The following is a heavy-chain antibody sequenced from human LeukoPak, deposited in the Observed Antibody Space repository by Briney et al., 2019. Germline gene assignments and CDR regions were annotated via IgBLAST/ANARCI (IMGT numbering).Heavy chain of an antibody. CDR2: ISSSGSTI. CDR1: GFTFSSYE. CDR3: ARDGGDIVLMVYAITRGYYMDV. J-gene: IGHJ6*03. D-gene: IGHD2-8*01. V-gene: IGHV3-48*03. Sequence: PGGSLRLSCAASGFTFSSYEMNWVRQAPGKGLEWVSYISSSGSTIYYADSVKGRFTISRDNAKNSLYLQMNSLRAEDTAVYYCARDGGDIVLMVYAITRGYYMDVWGKGTTVTASS.